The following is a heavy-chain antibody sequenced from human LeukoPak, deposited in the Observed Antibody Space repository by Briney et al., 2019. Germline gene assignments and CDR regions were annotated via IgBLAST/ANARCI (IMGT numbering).Heavy chain of an antibody. V-gene: IGHV3-33*08. D-gene: IGHD4-17*01. CDR2: IWYDGSNK. CDR1: GFTFSSYG. CDR3: ARDLYTVTLDY. Sequence: GRSLRLSCAASGFTFSSYGMHWVRQAPGKGLEWVAVIWYDGSNKYYADSVKGRFTISRDNSKNTLYLQMNSLRAEDTAVYYCARDLYTVTLDYWGQGTLVTVSS. J-gene: IGHJ4*02.